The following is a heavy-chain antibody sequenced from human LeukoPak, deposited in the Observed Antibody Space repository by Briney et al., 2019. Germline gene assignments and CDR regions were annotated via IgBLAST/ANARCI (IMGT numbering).Heavy chain of an antibody. CDR2: INHSGST. CDR1: GGSFSGYY. Sequence: KPSETLSLTCAVYGGSFSGYYWSWIRQPPGKGLEWIGEINHSGSTNYNPSLKSRVTISVDTSKNQFSLKLSSVTAADTAVYYCASPIALGYWGRGTLVTVSS. J-gene: IGHJ4*02. D-gene: IGHD3-22*01. CDR3: ASPIALGY. V-gene: IGHV4-34*01.